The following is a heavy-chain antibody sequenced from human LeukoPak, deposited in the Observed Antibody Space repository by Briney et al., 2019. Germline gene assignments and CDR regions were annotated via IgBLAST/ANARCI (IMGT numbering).Heavy chain of an antibody. D-gene: IGHD6-19*01. CDR1: GFSFSSYE. V-gene: IGHV3-48*03. Sequence: GGSLRLSRAASGFSFSSYEINWVRQAPRKGREWVSYISRSGSTIYYADSLKGRYTISRDNAKNSLYLQMNSLRGEDTAVYYCARDGSGWPYYYYGMGVWGQGTTVTVS. CDR2: ISRSGSTI. CDR3: ARDGSGWPYYYYGMGV. J-gene: IGHJ6*02.